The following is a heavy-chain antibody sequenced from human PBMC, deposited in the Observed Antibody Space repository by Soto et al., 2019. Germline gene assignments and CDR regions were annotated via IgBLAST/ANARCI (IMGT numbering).Heavy chain of an antibody. D-gene: IGHD6-13*01. CDR1: GFTFPSSA. CDR3: AADKGGSSWHKYSSGRDV. CDR2: IVVGSGNT. V-gene: IGHV1-58*01. J-gene: IGHJ6*04. Sequence: SVKVSCKASGFTFPSSAVQWVRQARGQRLEWIGWIVVGSGNTNYAQKFQERVTITRDMSTSTAYMELSSLRSEDTAVYYCAADKGGSSWHKYSSGRDVWGKGPRVTAPQ.